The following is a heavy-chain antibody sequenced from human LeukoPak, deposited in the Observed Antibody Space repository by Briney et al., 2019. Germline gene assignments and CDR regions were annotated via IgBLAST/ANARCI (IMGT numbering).Heavy chain of an antibody. CDR2: ISSSGRTR. Sequence: GGSLRLSCAASGFTFSSYEMNWVRQAPGKGLEWTSYISSSGRTRYYADSVKGRFTLSRDNAENSLYLQMNSLRAEDTAVYYCARALWVLGGYTFDHWGQGTLVTVSS. CDR3: ARALWVLGGYTFDH. J-gene: IGHJ4*02. V-gene: IGHV3-48*03. D-gene: IGHD6-13*01. CDR1: GFTFSSYE.